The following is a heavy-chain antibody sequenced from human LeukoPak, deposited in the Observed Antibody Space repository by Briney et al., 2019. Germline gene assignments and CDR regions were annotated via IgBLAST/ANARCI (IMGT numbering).Heavy chain of an antibody. CDR2: LSSDGSKK. CDR1: GFSFSTYA. V-gene: IGHV3-30*04. J-gene: IGHJ5*02. D-gene: IGHD3-10*01. Sequence: PGGSLRLSCAASGFSFSTYAMHWVSQVPGKGLEWVAVLSSDGSKKFYVDSVKGRFTISRDNSKNTLSLQMDSLTAEDTAVYYCARDYYSSSGSIYNWFDPWGQGTLVTVSS. CDR3: ARDYYSSSGSIYNWFDP.